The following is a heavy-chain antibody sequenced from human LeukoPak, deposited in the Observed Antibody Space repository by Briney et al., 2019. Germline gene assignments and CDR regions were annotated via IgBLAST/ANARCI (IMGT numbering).Heavy chain of an antibody. J-gene: IGHJ4*02. CDR2: IRYDGSQK. Sequence: GGSLRLSCAASGFTFSSYGMHWVRQAPGKGLEWVAFIRYDGSQKFYADSVKGRFTISRDGSKNTLYLQMNSLRAEDTAVYYCAGSLIVDYYFNYWGQGTLVTVSS. D-gene: IGHD4/OR15-4a*01. CDR1: GFTFSSYG. V-gene: IGHV3-30*02. CDR3: AGSLIVDYYFNY.